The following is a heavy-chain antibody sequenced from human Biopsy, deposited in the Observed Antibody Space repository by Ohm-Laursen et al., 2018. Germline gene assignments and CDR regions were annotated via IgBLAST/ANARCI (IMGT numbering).Heavy chain of an antibody. D-gene: IGHD4/OR15-4a*01. V-gene: IGHV3-7*03. CDR2: IKEDGSEK. CDR1: GFTFSSYW. J-gene: IGHJ1*01. Sequence: SLRLSCAAPGFTFSSYWMSWVRQARGKGLEWVANIKEDGSEKHYVDSVKGRFTISRDNAKNSLFLQMNSLGAEDTAIYYCAGSSPGANDYFQHWGQGTLVTVSS. CDR3: AGSSPGANDYFQH.